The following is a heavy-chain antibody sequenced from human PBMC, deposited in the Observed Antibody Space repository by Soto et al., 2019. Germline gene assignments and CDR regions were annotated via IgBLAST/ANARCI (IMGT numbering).Heavy chain of an antibody. CDR2: IIPMFGTA. D-gene: IGHD5-18*01. Sequence: QVQLVQSGAGVKKPESSVKVSCKAPGGTFSTYAISWVRQAPGQGLEWMGGIIPMFGTAIYAQRFQDRVTITADESTNSVYMELSSLRSEDTAVYFCASGIQLWLRRINNGYSGWGQGTLVTVSS. CDR1: GGTFSTYA. J-gene: IGHJ4*02. V-gene: IGHV1-69*12. CDR3: ASGIQLWLRRINNGYSG.